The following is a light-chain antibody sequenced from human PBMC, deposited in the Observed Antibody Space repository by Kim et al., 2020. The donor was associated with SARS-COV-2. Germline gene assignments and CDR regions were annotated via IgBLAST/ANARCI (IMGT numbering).Light chain of an antibody. CDR2: DND. CDR1: SPNLGINA. Sequence: GQGVEISCSGSSPNLGINAWNWYRSFPGTAPKLLIFDNDQRPSGVPGRISGSKSGTSASLALSGLLSEDEADYYCGTWDDSLDAWVFGGGTQLTVL. V-gene: IGLV1-44*01. CDR3: GTWDDSLDAWV. J-gene: IGLJ3*02.